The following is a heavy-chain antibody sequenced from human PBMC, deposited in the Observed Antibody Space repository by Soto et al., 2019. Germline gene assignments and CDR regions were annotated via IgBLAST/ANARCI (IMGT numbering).Heavy chain of an antibody. V-gene: IGHV3-7*04. CDR2: IKEDGSQK. CDR3: ARGDYYDSSGPFSDAFDI. CDR1: GFRFSSYW. D-gene: IGHD3-22*01. J-gene: IGHJ3*02. Sequence: GGSLSLSCAASGFRFSSYWMSWVRQAPGKGLEWVANIKEDGSQKWYVDSVKGRFTVSRDNAKNSLYLQMNSLRAEDTAVYYCARGDYYDSSGPFSDAFDIWGQGTMVTVSS.